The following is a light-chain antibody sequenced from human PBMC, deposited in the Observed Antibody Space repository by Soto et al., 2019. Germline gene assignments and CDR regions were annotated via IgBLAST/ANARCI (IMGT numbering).Light chain of an antibody. Sequence: QSVLTQSSSASASPGSSVKLTCTLSSGHSSYIIAWHQQQPGKAPRLLMKLDGSGSYNKRSGVPDLFSGSSSGADRYLAISNLQFVDEADYYCETCDSNTRVFRGGTRLTVL. CDR3: ETCDSNTRV. J-gene: IGLJ2*01. CDR1: SGHSSYI. CDR2: LDGSGSY. V-gene: IGLV4-60*02.